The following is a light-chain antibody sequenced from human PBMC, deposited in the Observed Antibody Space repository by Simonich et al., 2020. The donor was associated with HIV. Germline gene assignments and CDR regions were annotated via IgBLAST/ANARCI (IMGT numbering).Light chain of an antibody. V-gene: IGKV1-5*03. CDR3: QQYYSNLVT. CDR2: KAS. CDR1: QSISSW. Sequence: DIQMTQSPSTLSASVGDRVTITCRASQSISSWLAWYQQKPGQAPKLLIYKASSLESGVPSRFSGSGSGTEFTLTISSLQPDDFATYYCQQYYSNLVTFGGGTKVEIK. J-gene: IGKJ4*01.